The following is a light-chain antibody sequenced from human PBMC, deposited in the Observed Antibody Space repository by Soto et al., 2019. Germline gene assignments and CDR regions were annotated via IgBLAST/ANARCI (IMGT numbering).Light chain of an antibody. CDR1: NIGYKG. CDR3: QVWDYSTDHVV. V-gene: IGLV3-21*04. J-gene: IGLJ2*01. Sequence: SYELTQPPSVSVAPGNTASITCEGNNIGYKGVHWYQQKPGQAPVLVIYYDSDRPSGIPERLSGSNSGNTATLTISRVEAGDEADYYCQVWDYSTDHVVFGGGTKVTVL. CDR2: YDS.